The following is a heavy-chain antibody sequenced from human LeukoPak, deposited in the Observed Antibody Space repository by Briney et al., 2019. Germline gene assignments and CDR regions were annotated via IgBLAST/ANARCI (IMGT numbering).Heavy chain of an antibody. Sequence: SETLSLTCTVSGVSISSYYWSWIRQPPGKGLEWIGYIYYSGSTNYNPSLKSRVTISVDTSKNQFSLKLSSVTAADTAVYYCARDRIFGVVITPYYYYYGMDVWGQGTTVTVSS. J-gene: IGHJ6*02. D-gene: IGHD3-3*01. CDR1: GVSISSYY. CDR2: IYYSGST. V-gene: IGHV4-59*12. CDR3: ARDRIFGVVITPYYYYYGMDV.